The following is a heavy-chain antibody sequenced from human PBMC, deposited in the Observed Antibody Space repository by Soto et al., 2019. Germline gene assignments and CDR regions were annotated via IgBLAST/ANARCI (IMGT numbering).Heavy chain of an antibody. V-gene: IGHV1-24*01. CDR1: GYTLTELS. CDR2: FDPEDGET. D-gene: IGHD2-2*02. CDR3: ARDHLGTLIPSDY. J-gene: IGHJ4*02. Sequence: GASVKVSCKVSGYTLTELSMRWVRQAPGKGLEWMGGFDPEDGETIYAQKFQGRVTMTEDTSASTAYMELSSLRSEDTAVYYCARDHLGTLIPSDYWGQGTLVTVSS.